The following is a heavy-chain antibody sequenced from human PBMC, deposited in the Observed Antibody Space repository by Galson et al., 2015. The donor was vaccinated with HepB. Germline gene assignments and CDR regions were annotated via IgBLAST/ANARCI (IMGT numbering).Heavy chain of an antibody. CDR3: ARGRMVRGLTLRYDAFDI. D-gene: IGHD3-10*01. CDR1: GFTFSSYA. V-gene: IGHV3-30*04. CDR2: ISDDGSNK. Sequence: SLRLSCAASGFTFSSYAMHGVRQAPGKGLEWVAVISDDGSNKYYADSVKGRFTISRDNSKNTLYLQMNSLRAEDTAVYYCARGRMVRGLTLRYDAFDIWGRGTMVTVSS. J-gene: IGHJ3*02.